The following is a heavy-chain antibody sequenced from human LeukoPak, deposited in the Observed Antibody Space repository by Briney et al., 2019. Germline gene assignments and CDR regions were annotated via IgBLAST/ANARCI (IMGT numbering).Heavy chain of an antibody. D-gene: IGHD2-15*01. CDR1: RGTFSSYA. J-gene: IGHJ4*02. Sequence: SVKVSCKASRGTFSSYAISWVRQAPGQGLEWMGGIIPIFGTANYAQKFQGRVTITADESTSTAYMELSSLRSEDTAVYYCARDGTKRGESSWFDYWGQGTLVTVSS. CDR3: ARDGTKRGESSWFDY. V-gene: IGHV1-69*13. CDR2: IIPIFGTA.